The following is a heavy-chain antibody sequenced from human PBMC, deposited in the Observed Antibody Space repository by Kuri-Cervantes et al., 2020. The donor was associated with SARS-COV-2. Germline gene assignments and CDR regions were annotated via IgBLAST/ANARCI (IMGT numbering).Heavy chain of an antibody. D-gene: IGHD6-25*01. CDR1: GFMFVDNA. Sequence: SLKISCAGSGFMFVDNAMHWVRQAPGKGLEWVSGISWNSGSIGYADSVKGRFTISRDNAKNSLYLQMNSLRAEDTALYYCAKVGSVGAFTYWGQGTRVTVSS. CDR2: ISWNSGSI. CDR3: AKVGSVGAFTY. J-gene: IGHJ4*02. V-gene: IGHV3-9*01.